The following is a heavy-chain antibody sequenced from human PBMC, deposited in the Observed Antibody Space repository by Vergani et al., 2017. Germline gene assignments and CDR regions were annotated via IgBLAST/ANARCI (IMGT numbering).Heavy chain of an antibody. Sequence: QVQLVQSGAEVKKPGASVKVSCKASGYTFTSYGISWVRQAPGQGLEWMGWISAYNGNTNYAQNLQGRVTMTTDTSTSTAYMELRSLRSYDTAVYYCARVSLRFLEWRNNYGMDVWGQGTTVTVAS. CDR2: ISAYNGNT. D-gene: IGHD3-3*01. V-gene: IGHV1-18*01. CDR1: GYTFTSYG. CDR3: ARVSLRFLEWRNNYGMDV. J-gene: IGHJ6*02.